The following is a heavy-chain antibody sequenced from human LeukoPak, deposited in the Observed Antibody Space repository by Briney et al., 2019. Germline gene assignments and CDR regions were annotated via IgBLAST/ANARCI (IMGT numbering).Heavy chain of an antibody. D-gene: IGHD1-26*01. CDR1: GVTFSSYA. Sequence: GGSLRLSCAASGVTFSSYAMHWVRQAPGKGLEWVAVISYDGSNKYYADSVKGRFTISRDNSKNTLYLQMNSLRAEDTAVYYCARGGRIVGATDAFDIWGQGTMVTVSS. V-gene: IGHV3-30-3*01. CDR3: ARGGRIVGATDAFDI. J-gene: IGHJ3*02. CDR2: ISYDGSNK.